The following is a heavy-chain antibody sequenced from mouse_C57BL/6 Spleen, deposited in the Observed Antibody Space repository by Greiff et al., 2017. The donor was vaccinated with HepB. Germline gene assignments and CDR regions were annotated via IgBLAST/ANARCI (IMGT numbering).Heavy chain of an antibody. CDR2: IDPSDSET. D-gene: IGHD1-1*01. Sequence: QVQLQQPGAELVRPGSSVKLSCKASGYTFTSYWMHWVKQRPIQGLEWIGNIDPSDSETHYNQKFKDKATLTVDKSSSTAYMQLSSLTSEDSAVYYCAYYKNYAMNYWGQGTSVTVSS. V-gene: IGHV1-52*01. CDR3: AYYKNYAMNY. CDR1: GYTFTSYW. J-gene: IGHJ4*01.